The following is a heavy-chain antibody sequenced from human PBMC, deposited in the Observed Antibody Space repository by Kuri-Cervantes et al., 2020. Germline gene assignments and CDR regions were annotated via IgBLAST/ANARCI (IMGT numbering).Heavy chain of an antibody. J-gene: IGHJ6*03. Sequence: GSLRLSCAVYGGSFSGYYWSWIRQPPGKGLEWIGEINHSGSTNYNPSLKSRVTISVDTSKNQFSLNLGSVTAADTAVYYCATASFYYYMDVWGKGTTVTSP. CDR2: INHSGST. V-gene: IGHV4-34*01. CDR3: ATASFYYYMDV. CDR1: GGSFSGYY.